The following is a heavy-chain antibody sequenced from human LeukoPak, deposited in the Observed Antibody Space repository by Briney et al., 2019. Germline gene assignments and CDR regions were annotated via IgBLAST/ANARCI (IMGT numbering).Heavy chain of an antibody. Sequence: HPGTSLRLSCAASGFTFSNYARHWVRQAPGKGLEWVAFISYDGGSKYYAESVKGRFTISRDNSKNTLYLQMNSLRAEDTAVYYCAKTYCSGGSCYIYYGMDVWGQGTTVTVSS. CDR2: ISYDGGSK. CDR1: GFTFSNYA. D-gene: IGHD2-15*01. J-gene: IGHJ6*02. V-gene: IGHV3-30-3*02. CDR3: AKTYCSGGSCYIYYGMDV.